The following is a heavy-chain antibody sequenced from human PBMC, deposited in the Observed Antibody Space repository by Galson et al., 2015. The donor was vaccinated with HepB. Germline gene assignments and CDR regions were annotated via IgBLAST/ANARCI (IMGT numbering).Heavy chain of an antibody. CDR2: ISYDGTYK. CDR3: FRRATSSPMLLES. V-gene: IGHV3-30-3*01. J-gene: IGHJ5*02. CDR1: GFMFSNYD. Sequence: SLRLSCAASGFMFSNYDLHWVRQAPGKGLEWVAMISYDGTYKTYADSVKGRFTITRDNSKNTVYLQLSSLGPEDMALYHCFRRATSSPMLLESWGQGALVTV. D-gene: IGHD2-2*01.